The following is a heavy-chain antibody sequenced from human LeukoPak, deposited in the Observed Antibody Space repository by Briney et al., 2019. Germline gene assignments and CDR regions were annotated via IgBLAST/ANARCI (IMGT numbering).Heavy chain of an antibody. Sequence: SETLSLTCTVSGGSISSYYWSWIRQPPGKGLEWIGDIYYSGSTNYNPSLKSRVTISVDTSKNQFSLKLSSVTAADTAVYYCARVFYSSSYYYYYGMDVWGQGTTVTVSS. V-gene: IGHV4-59*12. CDR1: GGSISSYY. D-gene: IGHD6-6*01. J-gene: IGHJ6*02. CDR2: IYYSGST. CDR3: ARVFYSSSYYYYYGMDV.